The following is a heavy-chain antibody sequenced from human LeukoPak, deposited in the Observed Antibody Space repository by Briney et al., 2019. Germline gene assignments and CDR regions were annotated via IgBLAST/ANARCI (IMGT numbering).Heavy chain of an antibody. J-gene: IGHJ4*02. CDR2: IYTSGST. CDR1: GGSISSYY. V-gene: IGHV4-4*09. D-gene: IGHD1-7*01. CDR3: ARWVTRFGTTSHFDY. Sequence: SETLSLTCTVSGGSISSYYWSWIRQPPGKGLEWIGYIYTSGSTNYNPSLKSRVTISVDTSKNQFSLNLTSVTAADTALYYCARWVTRFGTTSHFDYWGQGTPVTVSS.